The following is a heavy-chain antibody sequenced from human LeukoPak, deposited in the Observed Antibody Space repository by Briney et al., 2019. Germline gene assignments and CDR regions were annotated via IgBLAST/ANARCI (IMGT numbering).Heavy chain of an antibody. Sequence: ASVKVSCKASGYTFTGYYPHWVRQAPGQGLEWMGWINPTSGGTYSAQIFQGRVTMTRDTSISTAYMELSSLRSDDTAVYYCTREDSSGSYPRFDYWGQGTLVTVSS. CDR2: INPTSGGT. D-gene: IGHD3-22*01. V-gene: IGHV1-2*02. CDR3: TREDSSGSYPRFDY. J-gene: IGHJ4*02. CDR1: GYTFTGYY.